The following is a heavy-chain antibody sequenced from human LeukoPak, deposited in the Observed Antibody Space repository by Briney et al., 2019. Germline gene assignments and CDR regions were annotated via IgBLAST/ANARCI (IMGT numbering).Heavy chain of an antibody. Sequence: PSETLSLTCAVYAGSFSGYYCSWIRQPPGKGAEWIGEINHSRSTNYNPSLKSRVTISVDTSKNQFSLKLSSVTAEDTAVYYCASSPRRSYYDSSGYYGIEYFQHWGQGALVTVSS. CDR1: AGSFSGYY. CDR3: ASSPRRSYYDSSGYYGIEYFQH. V-gene: IGHV4-34*01. J-gene: IGHJ1*01. D-gene: IGHD3-22*01. CDR2: INHSRST.